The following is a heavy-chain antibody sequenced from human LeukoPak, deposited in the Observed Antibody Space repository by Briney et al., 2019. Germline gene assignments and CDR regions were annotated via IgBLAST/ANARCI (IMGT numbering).Heavy chain of an antibody. CDR1: GGSFSGYY. J-gene: IGHJ6*04. V-gene: IGHV4-34*01. CDR2: INHSGST. CDR3: ARAPNSGYSYRSGMYYYYGMDV. Sequence: PSETLSLTCAVYGGSFSGYYWSWIRQPPGKGLEWIGEINHSGSTNYNPSLKSRVTISVDTSKNQFSLKLSSVTGADTAVYYCARAPNSGYSYRSGMYYYYGMDVWGKGTTVTVSS. D-gene: IGHD5-18*01.